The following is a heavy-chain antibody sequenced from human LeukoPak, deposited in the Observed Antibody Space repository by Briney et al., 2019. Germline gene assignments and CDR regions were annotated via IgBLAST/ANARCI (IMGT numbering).Heavy chain of an antibody. V-gene: IGHV4-30-2*01. CDR2: IYHSGST. CDR3: ARDGQLGISAFDI. D-gene: IGHD7-27*01. CDR1: GGSSSSGGYS. J-gene: IGHJ3*02. Sequence: PSQTLSLTCAVSGGSSSSGGYSWSWIRQPPGKGLEWIGYIYHSGSTYYNPSLKSRVTISVDRSKNQFSLKLSSVTAADTAVYYCARDGQLGISAFDIWGQGTMVTVSS.